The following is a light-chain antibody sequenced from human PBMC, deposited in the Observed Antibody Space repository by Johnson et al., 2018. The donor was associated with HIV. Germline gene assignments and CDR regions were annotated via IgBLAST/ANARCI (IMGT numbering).Light chain of an antibody. Sequence: QSVLTQPPSVSAAPGQKVTISCSGSSSNIGNNYVSWYQQLPGTAPKLLIYENNKRPSGIPDRFSGSKSGTSATLGITGLQTGDEADYYCGTWDSRLSTGGGFGTGTKVTVL. CDR3: GTWDSRLSTGGG. J-gene: IGLJ1*01. V-gene: IGLV1-51*02. CDR2: ENN. CDR1: SSNIGNNY.